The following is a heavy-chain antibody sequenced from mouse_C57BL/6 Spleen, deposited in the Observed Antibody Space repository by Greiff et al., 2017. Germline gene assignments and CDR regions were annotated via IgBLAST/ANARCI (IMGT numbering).Heavy chain of an antibody. CDR2: INPNNGGT. V-gene: IGHV1-26*01. J-gene: IGHJ3*01. D-gene: IGHD1-1*01. Sequence: EVQLQQSGPELVKPGASVKISCKASGYTFTDYYMNWVKQSHGKSLEWIGDINPNNGGTSYNQKFKGKATLTVDKSSSTAYMELRSLTSEDSAVYYCARGGSSSFAYWGQGTLVTVSA. CDR1: GYTFTDYY. CDR3: ARGGSSSFAY.